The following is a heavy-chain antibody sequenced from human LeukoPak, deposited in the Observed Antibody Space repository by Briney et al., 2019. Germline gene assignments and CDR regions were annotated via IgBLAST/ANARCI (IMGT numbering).Heavy chain of an antibody. J-gene: IGHJ6*03. D-gene: IGHD4-17*01. CDR2: IYYSGST. V-gene: IGHV4-59*12. CDR3: ARDSGDHSYMGV. Sequence: SETLSLTCTVSGGSISSYYWSWIRQPPGKGLEWIAYIYYSGSTNYNPSLKSRVTISVDTSKNQFSLKLSSVTAADTAVYYCARDSGDHSYMGVWGKGTTVTVSS. CDR1: GGSISSYY.